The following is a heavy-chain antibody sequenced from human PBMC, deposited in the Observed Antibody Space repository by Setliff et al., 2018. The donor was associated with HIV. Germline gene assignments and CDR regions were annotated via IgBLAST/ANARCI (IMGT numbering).Heavy chain of an antibody. D-gene: IGHD4-17*01. V-gene: IGHV3-48*04. CDR1: GFTFSNYN. CDR2: ISSSSSTI. J-gene: IGHJ4*02. Sequence: PGGSLRLSCAASGFTFSNYNMNWVRQAPGKGLEWVSYISSSSSTIYYADSVKGRFTISRDNAKNSLYLQMNSLRAEDTAVYYCARVDYGDYLWYFDYWGQGTLVTVSS. CDR3: ARVDYGDYLWYFDY.